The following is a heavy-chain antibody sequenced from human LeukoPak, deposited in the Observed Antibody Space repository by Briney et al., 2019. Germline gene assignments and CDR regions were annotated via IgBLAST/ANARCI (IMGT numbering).Heavy chain of an antibody. CDR3: ARDVSGSSGMWFDP. Sequence: SETLSLTCTVSGGSISSYYWSWIRQPPGKGLEWIGYIYYSGSTNYNPSLKSRVTISVDTSKNQFSLKLSSVTAADTAAYYCARDVSGSSGMWFDPWGQGTLVTVSS. CDR2: IYYSGST. V-gene: IGHV4-59*01. D-gene: IGHD3-22*01. CDR1: GGSISSYY. J-gene: IGHJ5*02.